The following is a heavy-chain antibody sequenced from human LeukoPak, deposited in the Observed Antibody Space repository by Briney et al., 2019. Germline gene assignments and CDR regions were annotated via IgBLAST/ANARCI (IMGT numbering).Heavy chain of an antibody. J-gene: IGHJ3*02. V-gene: IGHV3-21*01. Sequence: GGSLRLSCAASGFGLGNFAMTWVRQAPGKGLEWVSIIGKGGGSIYYADSVKGRFTISRDNAKNLLYLQMNSLRADDTAVYYSARDKDVGATGRGFDIRGHRTMVTASS. CDR1: GFGLGNFA. D-gene: IGHD1-26*01. CDR2: IGKGGGSI. CDR3: ARDKDVGATGRGFDI.